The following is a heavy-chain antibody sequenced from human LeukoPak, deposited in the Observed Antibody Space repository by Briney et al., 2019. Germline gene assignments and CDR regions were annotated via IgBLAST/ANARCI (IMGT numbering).Heavy chain of an antibody. J-gene: IGHJ4*02. D-gene: IGHD6-6*01. CDR2: IIPIFGTA. Sequence: GASVKVSCKASGGTFSSYAISWVRQAPGQGLEWMGGIIPIFGTANFAQKFQGRVTITADESTSTAYTELSSLRSEDTAVYYCARSQLDGHFDYWGQGTLVTVSS. CDR3: ARSQLDGHFDY. CDR1: GGTFSSYA. V-gene: IGHV1-69*01.